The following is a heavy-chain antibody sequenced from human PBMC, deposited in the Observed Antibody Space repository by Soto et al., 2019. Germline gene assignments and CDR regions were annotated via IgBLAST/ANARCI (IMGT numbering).Heavy chain of an antibody. CDR3: AGRTPTVTCCGSFDY. CDR2: VIPIFGTA. V-gene: IGHV1-69*01. J-gene: IGHJ4*02. D-gene: IGHD4-17*01. CDR1: GGTFSSYA. Sequence: QVQLVQSGAEVKKPGSSVKVSCKASGGTFSSYAISWVRQAPGQGLEWMGGVIPIFGTANYAQKFQGRVTITADESTRTAYMELSSLRSEDTAVYYCAGRTPTVTCCGSFDYWGQGTLVTVSS.